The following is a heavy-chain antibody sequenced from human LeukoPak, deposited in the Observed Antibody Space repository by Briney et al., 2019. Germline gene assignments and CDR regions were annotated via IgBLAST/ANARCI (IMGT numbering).Heavy chain of an antibody. CDR1: GYTFTGYY. Sequence: GASVKVSCKASGYTFTGYYMHWVRQAPGQGLEWIGWISPNSGGTNYAQKFQGRVTMTRDTSISTAYMELSRLRSDDTAVYYCARVGYCSSTSCFDWFDPWGQGTLVTVSS. V-gene: IGHV1-2*02. J-gene: IGHJ5*02. CDR2: ISPNSGGT. CDR3: ARVGYCSSTSCFDWFDP. D-gene: IGHD2-2*03.